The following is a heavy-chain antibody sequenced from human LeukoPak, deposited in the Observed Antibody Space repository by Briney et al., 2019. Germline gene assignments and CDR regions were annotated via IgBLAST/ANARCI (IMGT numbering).Heavy chain of an antibody. CDR2: ISGSGGST. CDR3: AKDFRIGYSAHFDY. D-gene: IGHD2-21*01. J-gene: IGHJ4*02. CDR1: GFTFSSYA. Sequence: GGSLRLSCAASGFTFSSYAMSWVRQAPGKGLEWVSAISGSGGSTYYADSVKGRFSISRDNSKNTLYLQMDSLRGEDAAVYYCAKDFRIGYSAHFDYWGQGALVTVSS. V-gene: IGHV3-23*01.